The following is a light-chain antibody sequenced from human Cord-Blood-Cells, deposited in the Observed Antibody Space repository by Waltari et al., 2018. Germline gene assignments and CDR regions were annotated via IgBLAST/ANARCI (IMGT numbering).Light chain of an antibody. V-gene: IGKV1-39*01. CDR1: QSISSY. CDR3: QQSYSTPYS. J-gene: IGKJ2*03. Sequence: DIQMTQYPSSLSASVGDRVTITCRPSQSISSYLNWYQQKPGKAPKLLIYAASSLQSGVPSRFSGSGSGTDFTLTISSLQPEDFATYYCQQSYSTPYSFGQGTKLEIK. CDR2: AAS.